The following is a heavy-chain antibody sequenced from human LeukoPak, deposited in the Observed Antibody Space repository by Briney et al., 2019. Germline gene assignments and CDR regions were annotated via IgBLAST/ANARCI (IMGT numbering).Heavy chain of an antibody. CDR2: IYGGGST. CDR1: AFTLSRHY. CDR3: APGGNEAFDI. D-gene: IGHD4-23*01. Sequence: GGSLRLSCVASAFTLSRHYMSWVRQAPGKGLEWVSVIYGGGSTYYPDSVRGRFTISRDNSKNTLYLQMSSLRVEDTAVYYCAPGGNEAFDIWGQGTMVTVSS. V-gene: IGHV3-53*01. J-gene: IGHJ3*02.